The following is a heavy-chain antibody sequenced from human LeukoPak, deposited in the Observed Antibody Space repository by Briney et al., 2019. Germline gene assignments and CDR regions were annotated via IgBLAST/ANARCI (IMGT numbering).Heavy chain of an antibody. CDR2: IYYTGST. J-gene: IGHJ4*02. D-gene: IGHD3-10*01. CDR1: GGSISTHY. CDR3: ARAQYASGSFFDY. Sequence: PSETLSLTCTVSGGSISTHYWSWIRQPPGKGLEWIGYIYYTGSTYYNPSLKSRVTMAIDTSKNQFSLELTFVSAADTAVYYCARAQYASGSFFDYWGQGTLATVSS. V-gene: IGHV4-59*11.